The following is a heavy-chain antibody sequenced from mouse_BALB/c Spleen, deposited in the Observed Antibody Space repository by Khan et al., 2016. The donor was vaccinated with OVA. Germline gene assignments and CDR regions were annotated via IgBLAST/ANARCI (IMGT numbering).Heavy chain of an antibody. D-gene: IGHD3-3*01. J-gene: IGHJ3*01. V-gene: IGHV2-6-7*01. CDR1: GFSLTGFG. CDR3: AREVGLGGFAY. Sequence: QLMQSGPGLVAPSQSLSITCTVSGFSLTGFGINWVRQPPGKGLEWLGMILGDGSTDYNSALKSRLSISKDNSKSQVFLKMNSLQTDETAREDCAREVGLGGFAYGGQGKEVTV. CDR2: ILGDGST.